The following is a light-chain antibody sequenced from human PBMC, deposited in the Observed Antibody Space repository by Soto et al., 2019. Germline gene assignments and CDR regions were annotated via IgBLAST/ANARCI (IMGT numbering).Light chain of an antibody. V-gene: IGKV3-20*01. CDR3: QQYGSSSWT. CDR2: GAS. Sequence: EIVLTQSPGTLSLSPGERATLSCRASQSVSSIYLAWYQHEPGQAPRLLIYGASSRATGIPDRFSGRGSGTDFTLTISRLEPEDLAVYYCQQYGSSSWTFGRGTTVEIK. CDR1: QSVSSIY. J-gene: IGKJ1*01.